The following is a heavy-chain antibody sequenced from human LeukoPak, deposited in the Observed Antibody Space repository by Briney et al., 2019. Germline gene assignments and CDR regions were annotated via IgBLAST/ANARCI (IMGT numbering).Heavy chain of an antibody. J-gene: IGHJ6*03. CDR1: GYTFTGYY. CDR2: INPNSGGT. CDR3: ARDPGGVVVPAAPYYYYYYMDV. D-gene: IGHD2-2*01. V-gene: IGHV1-2*02. Sequence: ASVKVSCKASGYTFTGYYMHWVRQAPGQGLEWMGWINPNSGGTNYAQKFQGRVTMTRDTSISTAYVELSRLRSDDTAVYYCARDPGGVVVPAAPYYYYYYMDVWGKGTTVTVSS.